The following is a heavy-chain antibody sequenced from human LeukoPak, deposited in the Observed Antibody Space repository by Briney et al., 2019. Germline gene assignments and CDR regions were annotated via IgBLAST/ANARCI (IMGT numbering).Heavy chain of an antibody. CDR2: IRSKANSYAT. Sequence: GGSLRLSCAASGFTFSGSAMHWVRQASGKGLEWVGRIRSKANSYATAYAASVKGRFTISRDDSKNTAYLQMNSLKTEDTAVYYCTATRDFWSGYYDSRFDYYYYYYMDVWGKGTTVTVSS. D-gene: IGHD3-3*01. CDR3: TATRDFWSGYYDSRFDYYYYYYMDV. CDR1: GFTFSGSA. J-gene: IGHJ6*03. V-gene: IGHV3-73*01.